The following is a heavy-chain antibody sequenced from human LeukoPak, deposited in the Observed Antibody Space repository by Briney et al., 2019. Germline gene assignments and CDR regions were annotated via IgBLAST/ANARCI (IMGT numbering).Heavy chain of an antibody. J-gene: IGHJ5*02. D-gene: IGHD3-22*01. CDR2: IYSGGSA. Sequence: PGGSLRLSCAASGFTVSSNYMSWVRQAPGKGLKWVSVIYSGGSAYYADSVKGRFTISRDNSKNTLYLQMNSLRAEDTAVYYCARSSSGYSLNWFDPWGQGTLVTVSS. CDR1: GFTVSSNY. V-gene: IGHV3-53*01. CDR3: ARSSSGYSLNWFDP.